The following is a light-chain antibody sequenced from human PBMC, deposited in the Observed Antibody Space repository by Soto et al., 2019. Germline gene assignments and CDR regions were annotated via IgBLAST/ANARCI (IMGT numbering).Light chain of an antibody. CDR1: QGIGTY. CDR2: AAF. J-gene: IGKJ5*01. CDR3: QQVNSYPPT. V-gene: IGKV1-9*01. Sequence: IQLTQSPSSLSASVGDRVTISCRASQGIGTYLAWYQQKPGKAPKLLIYAAFTLHSGVPARFSGSRSGTDVTLTISSLQPEDFATYYCQQVNSYPPTFGQGTRLEIK.